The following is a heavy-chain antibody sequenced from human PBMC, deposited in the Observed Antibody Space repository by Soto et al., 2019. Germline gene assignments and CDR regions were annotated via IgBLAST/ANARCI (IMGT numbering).Heavy chain of an antibody. Sequence: SETLSLTCTVSCGSISSGGYYWSWIRQHPGKGLEWIGYIYYSGSTYYNPSLKSRVTISVDTSKNQFSLKLSSVTAADTAVYYCARGLSTLVEGLNWFDPWGQGTLVTVSS. D-gene: IGHD2-15*01. CDR2: IYYSGST. J-gene: IGHJ5*02. V-gene: IGHV4-31*03. CDR3: ARGLSTLVEGLNWFDP. CDR1: CGSISSGGYY.